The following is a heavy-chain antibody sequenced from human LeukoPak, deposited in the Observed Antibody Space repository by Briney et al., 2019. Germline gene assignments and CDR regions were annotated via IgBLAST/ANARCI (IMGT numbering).Heavy chain of an antibody. CDR2: ISSGSSYI. CDR3: ARVRGIAAAAPFDY. V-gene: IGHV3-21*01. D-gene: IGHD6-13*01. Sequence: GGSLRLSCAASGFTFSSYSMNWVRQAPGKGLEWVSSISSGSSYIYYADSVKGRFTISRDNAKNSLYLQMNSLRAEDTAVYHCARVRGIAAAAPFDYWGQGTLVTVSS. CDR1: GFTFSSYS. J-gene: IGHJ4*02.